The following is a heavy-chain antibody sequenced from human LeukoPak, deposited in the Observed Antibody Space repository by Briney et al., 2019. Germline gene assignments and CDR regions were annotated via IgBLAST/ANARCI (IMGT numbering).Heavy chain of an antibody. J-gene: IGHJ5*01. V-gene: IGHV4-39*07. D-gene: IGHD4-11*01. Sequence: SETLSLTCTVSGGSISSSSYYWGWIRQPPGKGLEWIGSIYYSGSTYYNPSLKSRVTMSVDKSKNQFSLSLRSVTAADTAVYYCARGTTITTQAFDSWGQGTLVTVSS. CDR1: GGSISSSSYY. CDR3: ARGTTITTQAFDS. CDR2: IYYSGST.